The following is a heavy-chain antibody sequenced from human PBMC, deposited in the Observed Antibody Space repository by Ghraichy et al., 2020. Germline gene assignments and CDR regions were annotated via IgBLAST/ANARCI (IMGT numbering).Heavy chain of an antibody. V-gene: IGHV4-31*03. CDR1: VASFNSGGYY. Sequence: SLNISCTVSVASFNSGGYYWTWIRQHPGKGLEWLGNIYYSGSTYYNPSLKRRITISIDTSKNQFSLKLSSVTTADTAVYYCARDLGGGSPGGWYFDLWGRGTLVTVSS. CDR3: ARDLGGGSPGGWYFDL. CDR2: IYYSGST. J-gene: IGHJ2*01. D-gene: IGHD2-15*01.